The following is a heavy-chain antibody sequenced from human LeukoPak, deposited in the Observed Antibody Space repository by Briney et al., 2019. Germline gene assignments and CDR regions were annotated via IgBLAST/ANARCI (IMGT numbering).Heavy chain of an antibody. J-gene: IGHJ4*02. V-gene: IGHV5-51*01. D-gene: IGHD2-15*01. CDR1: GYRFTTYW. Sequence: GESLKISCKGSGYRFTTYWIGWGRQMPGKGLEWMGIIYPSDSDTRYSPSFQGQVTISVDKSISTAYLQWNSLKASDTAMYYCARDVGYCSGGSCYSDYWGQGTLVTVSS. CDR3: ARDVGYCSGGSCYSDY. CDR2: IYPSDSDT.